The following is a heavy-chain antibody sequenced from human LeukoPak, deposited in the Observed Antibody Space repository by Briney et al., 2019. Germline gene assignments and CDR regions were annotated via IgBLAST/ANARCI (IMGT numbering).Heavy chain of an antibody. V-gene: IGHV1-69*05. D-gene: IGHD2-15*01. CDR3: ASSCSSGSCYYDY. CDR2: IIPIFGTA. J-gene: IGHJ4*02. CDR1: GGTFSSYA. Sequence: SVKVSCKASGGTFSSYAISWVRQAPGQGLEWMGRIIPIFGTANYAQKFQGRVPITTDESTSTAYMELSSLRSEDTAVYYCASSCSSGSCYYDYWGQGTLVTVSS.